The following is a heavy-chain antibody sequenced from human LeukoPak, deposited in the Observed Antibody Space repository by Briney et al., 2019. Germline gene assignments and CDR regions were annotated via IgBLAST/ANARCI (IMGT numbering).Heavy chain of an antibody. V-gene: IGHV3-23*01. CDR1: GFTFSSYA. J-gene: IGHJ5*02. D-gene: IGHD3-9*01. CDR2: ISGSGGST. CDR3: AKDPYTHYDILTHRFDP. Sequence: ESGGSLRLSCAASGFTFSSYAMSWVRQAPGKGLEWVSAISGSGGSTYYADSVKGRFTISRDNSKTTLYLQMNSLRAEDTAVYYCAKDPYTHYDILTHRFDPWGQGTLVTVSS.